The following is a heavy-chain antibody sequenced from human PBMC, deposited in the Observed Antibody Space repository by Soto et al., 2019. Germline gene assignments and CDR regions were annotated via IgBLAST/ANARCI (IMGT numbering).Heavy chain of an antibody. CDR2: ISYDGSNK. J-gene: IGHJ4*02. CDR3: AKDLNFDLKYYDFWSGYWGFDY. Sequence: GGSLRLSCAASGFTFSSYGMHWVRQAPGKGLEWVAVISYDGSNKYYADSVKGRFTISRDNSKNTLYLQMNSLRAEDTAVYYCAKDLNFDLKYYDFWSGYWGFDYWGQGTLVTVSS. V-gene: IGHV3-30*18. CDR1: GFTFSSYG. D-gene: IGHD3-3*01.